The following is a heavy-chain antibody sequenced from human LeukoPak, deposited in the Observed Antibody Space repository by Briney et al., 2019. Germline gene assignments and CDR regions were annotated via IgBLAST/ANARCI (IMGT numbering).Heavy chain of an antibody. Sequence: ASVKVSCKASGYTFTSYYMHWVRQAPGQGLEWMGIINPSGGSTSYAQKFQGRVTMTRDTSTSTVYMELSSLRSEDTAVYYCARAISIAPTKPSAEYFQHWGKAPWSPSPQ. J-gene: IGHJ1*01. D-gene: IGHD6-6*01. CDR2: INPSGGST. CDR1: GYTFTSYY. V-gene: IGHV1-46*01. CDR3: ARAISIAPTKPSAEYFQH.